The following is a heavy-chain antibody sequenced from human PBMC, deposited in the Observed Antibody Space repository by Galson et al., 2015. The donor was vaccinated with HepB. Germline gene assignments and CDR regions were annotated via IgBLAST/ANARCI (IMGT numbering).Heavy chain of an antibody. J-gene: IGHJ6*02. V-gene: IGHV1-69*02. CDR1: GATFSTYT. D-gene: IGHD2-2*01. Sequence: SVKVSCKASGATFSTYTITWVRQAPGQGLEWMGRIIPILDIPNYAQKFQGRVTITADKSTRTVYMYLSSLRSEDTAVYYCARVGCSSTSCFNSQYYYGMDVWGQGTTVSVSS. CDR2: IIPILDIP. CDR3: ARVGCSSTSCFNSQYYYGMDV.